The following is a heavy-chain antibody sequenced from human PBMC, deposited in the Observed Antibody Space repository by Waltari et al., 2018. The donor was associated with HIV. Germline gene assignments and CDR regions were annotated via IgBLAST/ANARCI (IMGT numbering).Heavy chain of an antibody. CDR2: ISVGGTTT. CDR1: GFNFGDYA. J-gene: IGHJ3*01. CDR3: IKEASLMVWAPEKSPV. Sequence: LESGGDFVQPGGRLRLSWVGSGFNFGDYAMSRVRQSPGRGLQWISHISVGGTTTSYADSVKGRFTIFRENSRNTLYLQLNDLRTEDTAVYFCIKEASLMVWAPEKSPVWGRGTTVTVSP. D-gene: IGHD3-10*01. V-gene: IGHV3-23*03.